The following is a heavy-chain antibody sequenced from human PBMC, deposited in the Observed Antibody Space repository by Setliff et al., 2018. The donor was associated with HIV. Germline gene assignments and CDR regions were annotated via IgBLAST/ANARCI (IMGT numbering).Heavy chain of an antibody. CDR1: GYSFSSYW. CDR3: ARHDYSDSRGYFDS. D-gene: IGHD3-22*01. V-gene: IGHV5-51*01. Sequence: GESLKISCKSSGYSFSSYWIGWVRQMPGKGLEWVAIIYPGDSETRYSPSFQGHVTFSVDTSISTAYLQWNSLNASDTAIYYCARHDYSDSRGYFDSWGQGTLVTVSS. J-gene: IGHJ4*02. CDR2: IYPGDSET.